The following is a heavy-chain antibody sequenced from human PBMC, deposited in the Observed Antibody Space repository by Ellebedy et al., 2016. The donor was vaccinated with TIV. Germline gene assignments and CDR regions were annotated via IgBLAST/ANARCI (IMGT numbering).Heavy chain of an antibody. J-gene: IGHJ4*02. Sequence: PSETLSLTCAASGFTVSSNYMTWVHQAPGKGLEWVSVIYSGGSTYYADSVKGRFTISRDNSKNTLYLQMNSLRAEDTAVYYCARDPYGGNLLVYWGQGTLVTVSS. CDR2: IYSGGST. D-gene: IGHD4-23*01. CDR3: ARDPYGGNLLVY. CDR1: GFTVSSNY. V-gene: IGHV3-53*01.